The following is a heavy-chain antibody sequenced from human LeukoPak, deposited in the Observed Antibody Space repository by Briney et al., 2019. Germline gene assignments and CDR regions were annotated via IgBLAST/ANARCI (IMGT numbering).Heavy chain of an antibody. CDR3: ARTTDPTTVTSPFDY. D-gene: IGHD4-11*01. CDR1: GFTFSSYS. V-gene: IGHV3-48*01. Sequence: GESLKISCAASGFTFSSYSMNWVRQAPGKGLEWVSYISSSSSTIYYADSVKGRFTISRDNAKNSLYLQMNSLRAEDTAVYYCARTTDPTTVTSPFDYWGQGTLVTVSS. CDR2: ISSSSSTI. J-gene: IGHJ4*02.